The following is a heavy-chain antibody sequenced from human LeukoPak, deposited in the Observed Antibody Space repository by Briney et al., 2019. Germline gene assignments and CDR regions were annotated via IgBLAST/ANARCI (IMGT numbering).Heavy chain of an antibody. J-gene: IGHJ4*02. V-gene: IGHV1-2*06. CDR2: INPNSGDT. D-gene: IGHD2-21*02. CDR3: ARDYCGGDCFPDY. CDR1: GYTFTGYY. Sequence: ASVTVSFTASGYTFTGYYVHWVRQAPGQGLEWMGRINPNSGDTNYAQKFQGRVTMTRDTSISTAYMELSRLRSDDTAVYYCARDYCGGDCFPDYWGQGTLVTVSS.